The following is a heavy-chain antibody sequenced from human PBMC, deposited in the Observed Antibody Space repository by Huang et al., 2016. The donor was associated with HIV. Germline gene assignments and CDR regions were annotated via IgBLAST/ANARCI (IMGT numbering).Heavy chain of an antibody. D-gene: IGHD2-15*01. V-gene: IGHV3-30*04. Sequence: QVQLVESGGGVVQPGTALRLSCIASGSTFNNFAMHWVRQAPGKGLEGVAVISYDGRSEHYSDSVKGRFTISRDNDKNTLSLEMNMLRHDDTAVYYCAKASGWFSDLDQWGQGTLVTVSS. J-gene: IGHJ5*02. CDR2: ISYDGRSE. CDR3: AKASGWFSDLDQ. CDR1: GSTFNNFA.